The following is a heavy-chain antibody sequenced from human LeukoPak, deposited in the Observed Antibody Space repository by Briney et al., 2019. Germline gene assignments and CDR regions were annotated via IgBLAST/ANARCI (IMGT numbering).Heavy chain of an antibody. Sequence: PSETLSLTCTVSGGSISSYYWSWIRQPPGKGLEWIGYIYYSGSTNYNPSLKSRVTISVDTSKNQFSLKLSSVTAADTAVYYCARVVAAADISGYGMDVWGQGTTVTVSS. V-gene: IGHV4-59*01. CDR3: ARVVAAADISGYGMDV. J-gene: IGHJ6*02. CDR2: IYYSGST. CDR1: GGSISSYY. D-gene: IGHD6-13*01.